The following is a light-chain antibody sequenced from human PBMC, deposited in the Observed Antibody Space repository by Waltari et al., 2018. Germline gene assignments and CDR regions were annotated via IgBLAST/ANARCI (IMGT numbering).Light chain of an antibody. CDR2: WAS. Sequence: DIVMTQSPDSLAVSLGERATINCRSSRSVLYSSNNKKYITWYQQKPGQPPKLLIYWASTRESGVPDRFSGSGSGTDSTLTISSLQAEDVAVYYCQQYYSTPWTFGQGTKVEIK. CDR1: RSVLYSSNNKKY. J-gene: IGKJ1*01. CDR3: QQYYSTPWT. V-gene: IGKV4-1*01.